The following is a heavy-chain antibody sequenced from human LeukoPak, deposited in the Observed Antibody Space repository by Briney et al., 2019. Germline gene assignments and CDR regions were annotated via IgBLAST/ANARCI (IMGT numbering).Heavy chain of an antibody. CDR3: ARTPLGRWELLSDY. Sequence: ASVKVSCKASGYTFTDYYIHWVRQAPGQGLEWMGWIDPESGGTNYAQKFQGRVTMTRATSISTAYMEMSSLRSDDTAVYFCARTPLGRWELLSDYWGQGTLVTVSS. CDR1: GYTFTDYY. V-gene: IGHV1-2*02. D-gene: IGHD1-26*01. J-gene: IGHJ4*02. CDR2: IDPESGGT.